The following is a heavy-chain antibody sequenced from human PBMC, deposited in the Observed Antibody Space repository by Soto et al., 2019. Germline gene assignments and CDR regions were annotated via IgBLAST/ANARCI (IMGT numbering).Heavy chain of an antibody. J-gene: IGHJ6*02. Sequence: SVKVCCKASGGTFSSYAISWVRQAPGQGLEWMGGIIPIFGTANYAQKFQGRVTITADESTSTAYMELSSLRSEDTAVYYCARTGGSSGHYYYYYGMDVWGQGTTVTVSS. CDR3: ARTGGSSGHYYYYYGMDV. CDR2: IIPIFGTA. CDR1: GGTFSSYA. D-gene: IGHD6-13*01. V-gene: IGHV1-69*13.